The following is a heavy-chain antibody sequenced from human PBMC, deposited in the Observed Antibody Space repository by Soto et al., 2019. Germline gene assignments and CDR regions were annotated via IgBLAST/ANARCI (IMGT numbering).Heavy chain of an antibody. CDR2: IIPIFGTA. D-gene: IGHD3-16*02. CDR1: GGTFSSYA. J-gene: IGHJ4*02. V-gene: IGHV1-69*13. Sequence: SVKVSCKASGGTFSSYAISWVRQAPGQGLEWMGGIIPIFGTANYAQKFQGRVTITADESTSTAYMELSSLRSEDTAVYYCAREMITFGGVIVKFYYWGQGTLVTVSS. CDR3: AREMITFGGVIVKFYY.